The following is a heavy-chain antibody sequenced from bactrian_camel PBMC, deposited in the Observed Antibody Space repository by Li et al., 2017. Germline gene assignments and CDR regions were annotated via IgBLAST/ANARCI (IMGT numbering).Heavy chain of an antibody. V-gene: IGHV3S42*01. D-gene: IGHD3*01. Sequence: VQLVESGGDLVQPGGSLRLSCAASGFQFSDYPMSWVRQAPGKGLEWVAQIAYDGWVTRYHDSAKGRFTISRDNAKDTLYLQMNSLKIEDTAVYYCALGSSRQATMTARGKGTQVTVS. CDR1: GFQFSDYP. CDR2: IAYDGWVT. J-gene: IGHJ4*01.